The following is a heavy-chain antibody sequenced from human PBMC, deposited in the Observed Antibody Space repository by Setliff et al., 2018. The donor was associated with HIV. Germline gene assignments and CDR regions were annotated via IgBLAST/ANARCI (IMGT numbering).Heavy chain of an antibody. D-gene: IGHD4-17*01. J-gene: IGHJ4*02. Sequence: PGGSLRLSCAASGFAFSTYWMHWVRQAPGKGLVWVSRINTDERYTLYADSVKGRFTISRDNAKSTLFLQMNNLRVEDTAIYYCARPLYGGNSDIGGYWGQGTLVTVSS. CDR2: INTDERYT. CDR3: ARPLYGGNSDIGGY. V-gene: IGHV3-74*01. CDR1: GFAFSTYW.